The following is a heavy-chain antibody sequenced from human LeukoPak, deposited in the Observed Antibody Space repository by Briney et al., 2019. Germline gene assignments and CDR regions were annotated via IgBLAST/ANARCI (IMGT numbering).Heavy chain of an antibody. J-gene: IGHJ4*02. Sequence: ASVTVSCKASGYTFTGYYMHWVRQAPGQGLEWLAWINLNSGGTNYAQKFQGRVTMTRDTSISTAYMELSRLKSDDTAVYYCARGASYYYDSSGYSNFDYWGQGTLVTVSS. CDR2: INLNSGGT. CDR3: ARGASYYYDSSGYSNFDY. CDR1: GYTFTGYY. D-gene: IGHD3-22*01. V-gene: IGHV1-2*02.